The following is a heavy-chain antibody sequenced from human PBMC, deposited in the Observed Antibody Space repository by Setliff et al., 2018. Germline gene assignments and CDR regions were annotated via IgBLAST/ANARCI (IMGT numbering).Heavy chain of an antibody. D-gene: IGHD3-3*01. CDR3: SRDVYDFRTGKTEP. V-gene: IGHV1-18*01. CDR1: GYTFSNYG. CDR2: ISASNGQT. Sequence: SVKVPCKASGYTFSNYGLSWVRQAPGQGPEWMGWISASNGQTRYTEEHQGRDTMTTDTSTSTAYMDLRSLRYGDTAVYYCSRDVYDFRTGKTEPWGQGTLVTVSS. J-gene: IGHJ5*02.